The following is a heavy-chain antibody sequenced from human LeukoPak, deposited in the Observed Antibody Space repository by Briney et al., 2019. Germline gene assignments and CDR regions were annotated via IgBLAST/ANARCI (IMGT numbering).Heavy chain of an antibody. J-gene: IGHJ5*02. V-gene: IGHV1-2*06. D-gene: IGHD2-15*01. Sequence: GASVKVSCKASGYTFTGYYMHWVRQAPGQGLEWMGRINPNSGGTNYAQKFQGRVTMTRDTSISTAYMELSRLRSDDTAVYYCARDLSRVVVAARARGWFDPWGQGTLVTVSS. CDR2: INPNSGGT. CDR3: ARDLSRVVVAARARGWFDP. CDR1: GYTFTGYY.